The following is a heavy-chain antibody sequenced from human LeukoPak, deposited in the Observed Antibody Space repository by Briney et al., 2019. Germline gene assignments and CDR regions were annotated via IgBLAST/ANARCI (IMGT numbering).Heavy chain of an antibody. V-gene: IGHV5-51*01. CDR2: IYPGGSDT. CDR3: ARPRGGYSYGYGGHFDY. D-gene: IGHD5-18*01. J-gene: IGHJ4*02. CDR1: GYSFTSYW. Sequence: GESLKISCKGSGYSFTSYWIGWVRQMPGKGLEWMGIIYPGGSDTRYSPSFQGQVTISADKSISTAYLQWSSLKASDTAMYYCARPRGGYSYGYGGHFDYWGQGTLVTVSS.